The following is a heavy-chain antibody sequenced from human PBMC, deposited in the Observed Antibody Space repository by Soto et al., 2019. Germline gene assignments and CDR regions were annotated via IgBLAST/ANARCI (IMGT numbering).Heavy chain of an antibody. CDR2: IYYSGST. CDR1: GGSISSSSFH. CDR3: ARRERAASTDWWSDT. J-gene: IGHJ5*02. Sequence: QLQLHESGPGLVKPSETLSLTCTVSGGSISSSSFHWGWIRQPPGKGLEWIGSIYYSGSTYYSPSIQSQVTISVDTSKHQFSLKRSSVTAADTAVYSCARRERAASTDWWSDTWGQGTLVTVSS. V-gene: IGHV4-39*01. D-gene: IGHD6-13*01.